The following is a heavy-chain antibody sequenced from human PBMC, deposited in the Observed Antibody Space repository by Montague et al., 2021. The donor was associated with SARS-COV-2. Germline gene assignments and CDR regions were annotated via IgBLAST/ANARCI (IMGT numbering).Heavy chain of an antibody. CDR2: ISYSGTP. CDR3: VRDGDCGPPSGMDV. V-gene: IGHV4-39*07. CDR1: GGSIISSDHY. Sequence: SETLSLTCTVSGGSIISSDHYWAWIRQPPRGALEWIGNISYSGTPHYNLSLQSRVTLSIDTSKNQFSLRVTSVVAADTAVYYCVRDGDCGPPSGMDVWGRGTTVTVSS. J-gene: IGHJ6*02. D-gene: IGHD2-21*02.